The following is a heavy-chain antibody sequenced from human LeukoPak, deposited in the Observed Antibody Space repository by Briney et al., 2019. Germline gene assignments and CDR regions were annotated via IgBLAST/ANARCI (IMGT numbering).Heavy chain of an antibody. CDR2: ISGSGGST. D-gene: IGHD3-10*01. V-gene: IGHV3-23*01. CDR3: ARAKDPPGGAFDI. CDR1: GFTFSSYA. Sequence: GGSLRLSCAASGFTFSSYAMSWVRQAPGKGLEWVSAISGSGGSTYYADSVKGRFTISRDNSKNTLYLQMNSLRAEDTAVYYCARAKDPPGGAFDIWGQGTMVTVSS. J-gene: IGHJ3*02.